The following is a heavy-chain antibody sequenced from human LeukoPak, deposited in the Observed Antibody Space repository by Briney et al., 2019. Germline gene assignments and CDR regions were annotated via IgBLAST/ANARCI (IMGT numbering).Heavy chain of an antibody. CDR2: ISSSGSTI. Sequence: HPGGSLRLSCAASGFTFSSYEMNWVRQAPGKGLEWVSYISSSGSTIYYADSVKGRFTISRDNAKNSLYLQMNSLRAEDTAVYYCARETDSTLFDYWGQGSLVTVSS. J-gene: IGHJ4*02. D-gene: IGHD2-2*01. V-gene: IGHV3-48*03. CDR3: ARETDSTLFDY. CDR1: GFTFSSYE.